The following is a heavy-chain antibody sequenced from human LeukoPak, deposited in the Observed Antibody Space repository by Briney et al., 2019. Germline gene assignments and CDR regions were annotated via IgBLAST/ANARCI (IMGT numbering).Heavy chain of an antibody. D-gene: IGHD1-26*01. CDR2: ISGSGGST. V-gene: IGHV3-23*01. CDR1: GIVISSDA. CDR3: AKKVGAKPRDNWFDP. J-gene: IGHJ5*02. Sequence: GALVLSYAAAGIVISSDAMRWGRPAAGKGEGWGSAISGSGGSTYYADSVKGRFTISRDNSKTTLYLQMNSLRAEDTAVYYCAKKVGAKPRDNWFDPWGQGTLVTVSS.